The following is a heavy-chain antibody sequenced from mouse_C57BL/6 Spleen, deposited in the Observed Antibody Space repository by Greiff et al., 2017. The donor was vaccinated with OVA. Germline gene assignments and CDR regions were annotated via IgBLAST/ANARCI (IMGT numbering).Heavy chain of an antibody. V-gene: IGHV14-2*01. J-gene: IGHJ2*01. Sequence: EVKLQESGAELVKPGASVKLSCTASGFNINDYYMHWVKQRTEQGLEWIGRIDPEDGETKYAPKFPGKATITADTSSNTAYLRLSSLTSEDTAVYYCARTAQAFDYWGQGTTLTVSS. CDR1: GFNINDYY. CDR2: IDPEDGET. CDR3: ARTAQAFDY. D-gene: IGHD3-2*02.